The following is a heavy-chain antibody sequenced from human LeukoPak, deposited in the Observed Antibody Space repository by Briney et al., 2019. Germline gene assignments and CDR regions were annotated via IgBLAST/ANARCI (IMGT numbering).Heavy chain of an antibody. D-gene: IGHD6-13*01. J-gene: IGHJ5*02. CDR3: AKRHGRSWYAPFDP. Sequence: GGSLKISCKGSGYSFTNYWIGWVRQMPGKGLEWMGIIYPGDSDTRYSPSFQGQVTISADKSINTAYLQWSSLKASDTAMYYCAKRHGRSWYAPFDPWGQGTLVTVSS. CDR2: IYPGDSDT. V-gene: IGHV5-51*01. CDR1: GYSFTNYW.